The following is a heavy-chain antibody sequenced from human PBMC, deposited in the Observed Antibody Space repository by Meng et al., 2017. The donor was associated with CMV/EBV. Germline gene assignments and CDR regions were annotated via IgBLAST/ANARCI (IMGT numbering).Heavy chain of an antibody. V-gene: IGHV1-69*05. Sequence: SVKVSCKASGGTFSSYAISWVRQAPGQGLEWMGGIIPLFGTANYAQKFQDRVTITTDESTSTAYMELNSLRSEDTAVYHCARYRFCSSITCHARGHYYNYGMDVWGQGTTVTVSS. D-gene: IGHD2-2*01. CDR3: ARYRFCSSITCHARGHYYNYGMDV. CDR2: IIPLFGTA. CDR1: GGTFSSYA. J-gene: IGHJ6*02.